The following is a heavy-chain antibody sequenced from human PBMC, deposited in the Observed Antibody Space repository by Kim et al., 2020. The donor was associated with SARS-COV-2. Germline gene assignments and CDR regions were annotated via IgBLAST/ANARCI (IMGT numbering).Heavy chain of an antibody. J-gene: IGHJ6*02. CDR2: ISYDGSNK. V-gene: IGHV3-30-3*01. D-gene: IGHD3-10*01. CDR3: ARDKFRVTNYYGSGSYYTDYYYDMDV. CDR1: GFTFSSYA. Sequence: GGSLRLSCAASGFTFSSYAMHWVRQAPGKGLEWVAVISYDGSNKYYADSVKGRFTISRDNSKNTLYLQMNSLRAEDTAVYYCARDKFRVTNYYGSGSYYTDYYYDMDVWGQGTTVTVSS.